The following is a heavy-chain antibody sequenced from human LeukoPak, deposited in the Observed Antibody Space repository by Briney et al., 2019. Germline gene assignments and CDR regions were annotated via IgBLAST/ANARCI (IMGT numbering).Heavy chain of an antibody. CDR2: IGGDADGT. CDR3: VHPTGEGWFYFPY. CDR1: GFTATDVA. V-gene: IGHV3-23*01. D-gene: IGHD7-27*01. Sequence: RTLRLSPAPSGFTATDVAIACGRPTPEKGGEWVAAIGGDADGTTYPDRVRGRFFLSRDSSKNTLYLQMNVLTVEDTAVYHCVHPTGEGWFYFPYWGQGTPATVSS. J-gene: IGHJ4*02.